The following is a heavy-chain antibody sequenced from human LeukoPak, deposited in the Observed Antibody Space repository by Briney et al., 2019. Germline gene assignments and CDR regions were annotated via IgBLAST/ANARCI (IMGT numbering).Heavy chain of an antibody. CDR2: ISRSSSTI. J-gene: IGHJ4*02. V-gene: IGHV3-48*01. Sequence: SGGSLRLSCAASGFTFSSYSMNWVRQAPGKGLEWVSYISRSSSTIDYADSVRGRFTISRDNARNSLHLQMNSLRAEDTAVYYCARDRQQWLVLDYWGQGTLVTVSS. CDR3: ARDRQQWLVLDY. CDR1: GFTFSSYS. D-gene: IGHD6-19*01.